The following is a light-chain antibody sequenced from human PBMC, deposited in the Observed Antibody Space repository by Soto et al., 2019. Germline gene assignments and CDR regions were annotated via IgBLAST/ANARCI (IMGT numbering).Light chain of an antibody. CDR2: AAS. J-gene: IGKJ5*01. CDR3: QQYHSYPQ. Sequence: AIRMTQSPSSLSASTGDRVTITCRASQGISSYLAWYQQKPGKAPKLLIYAASTLQSGVPSRFSGSGSGTDFTLTISCLQSEDFATYYCQQYHSYPQFGQGTRLEIK. V-gene: IGKV1-8*01. CDR1: QGISSY.